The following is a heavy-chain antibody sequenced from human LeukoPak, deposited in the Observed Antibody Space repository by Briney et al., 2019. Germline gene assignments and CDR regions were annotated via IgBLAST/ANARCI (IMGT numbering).Heavy chain of an antibody. CDR3: ARGVAVAGYYFDY. CDR1: GYTFTSYD. J-gene: IGHJ4*02. V-gene: IGHV1-8*01. D-gene: IGHD6-19*01. CDR2: MNPNSGNT. Sequence: GASVKFSCKASGYTFTSYDINWVRQATGQGLEWTGWMNPNSGNTGYAQKFQGRVTMTRNTSISTAYMELSSLRSEDTAVYYCARGVAVAGYYFDYWGQGTLVTVSS.